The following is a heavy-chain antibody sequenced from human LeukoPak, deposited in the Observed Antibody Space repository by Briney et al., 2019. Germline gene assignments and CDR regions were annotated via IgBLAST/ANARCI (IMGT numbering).Heavy chain of an antibody. V-gene: IGHV4-34*01. CDR3: ARRNGSGSYYSWFDP. J-gene: IGHJ5*02. Sequence: SETLSLTCAVYGGSFSGYYWSWIRHPPGKGLEWIGEINHSGSTTNNPTLKSRVTISGDTPTNQFSLKLSSETAADTAVYYCARRNGSGSYYSWFDPWGQGTLVTVSS. CDR1: GGSFSGYY. CDR2: INHSGST. D-gene: IGHD3-10*01.